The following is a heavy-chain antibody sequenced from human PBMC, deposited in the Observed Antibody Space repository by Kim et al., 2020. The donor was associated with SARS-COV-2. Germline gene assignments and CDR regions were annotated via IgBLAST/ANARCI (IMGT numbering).Heavy chain of an antibody. CDR2: VFSGGNT. CDR3: ARAAGPHRFYYFDY. CDR1: GGSIGNFY. J-gene: IGHJ4*02. D-gene: IGHD6-19*01. Sequence: SETLSLTCTVSGGSIGNFYWSWIRQPPGKELEVIGFVFSGGNTNYNPSLKSRVTISVDTSKNLFSLNLTSVTGADTAVYFCARAAGPHRFYYFDYWGQG. V-gene: IGHV4-59*13.